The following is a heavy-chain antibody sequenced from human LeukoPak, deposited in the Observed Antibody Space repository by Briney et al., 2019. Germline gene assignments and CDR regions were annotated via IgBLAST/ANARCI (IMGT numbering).Heavy chain of an antibody. D-gene: IGHD3-22*01. J-gene: IGHJ2*01. CDR3: SKSPYDSSGYKAPYGHFEL. V-gene: IGHV3-23*01. CDR2: IAGSGRNT. Sequence: GGSLRLSCAAPGFPFSSYAMSWVRQAPGKGLEWVSSIAGSGRNTYYADSVKGPFPIYRDNSKPTLYLKMNTLRATDTAVYYRSKSPYDSSGYKAPYGHFELWGRGTLVTVSS. CDR1: GFPFSSYA.